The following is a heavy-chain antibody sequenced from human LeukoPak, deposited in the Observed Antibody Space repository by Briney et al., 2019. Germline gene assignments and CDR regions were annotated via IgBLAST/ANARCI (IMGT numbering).Heavy chain of an antibody. D-gene: IGHD2-2*01. J-gene: IGHJ4*02. Sequence: GGSLRLSCAASGFTFSSYWMSWVRQAPGKGLGWVANIKQDGSEKYYVDSVKGRFTISRDNAKNSLYLQMNSLRAEDTAVYYCARGVVVVPASLLWWGQGTLVTVSS. CDR3: ARGVVVVPASLLW. CDR1: GFTFSSYW. V-gene: IGHV3-7*01. CDR2: IKQDGSEK.